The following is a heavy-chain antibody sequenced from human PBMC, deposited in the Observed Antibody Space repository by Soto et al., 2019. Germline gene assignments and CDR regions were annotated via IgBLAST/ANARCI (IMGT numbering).Heavy chain of an antibody. CDR2: VFYGGT. V-gene: IGHV4-59*01. J-gene: IGHJ4*02. Sequence: PPETLSLTSSVSGRSMSSNYRRWLRQSPLKGLEWLGYVFYGGTDYNPTLGAPVSMSVETSNRQFSLKLTSVTVADTAVYYCASYRGDLYFESWGTGILVTVS. CDR1: GRSMSSNY. D-gene: IGHD3-16*01. CDR3: ASYRGDLYFES.